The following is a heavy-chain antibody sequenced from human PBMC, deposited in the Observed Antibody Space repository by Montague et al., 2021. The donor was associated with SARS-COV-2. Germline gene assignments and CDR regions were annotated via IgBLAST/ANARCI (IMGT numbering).Heavy chain of an antibody. D-gene: IGHD1-26*01. Sequence: SETLSLTCTVSGGSITSTNYYWAWIRQPPGKGLEWIGSISFSWSTYHNPSLKSRVTMSVDTSMNQFSLRLSTVTAADTALYYCARGMGGSYLYYFDYWGQGTLVTVSS. V-gene: IGHV4-39*01. CDR3: ARGMGGSYLYYFDY. CDR1: GGSITSTNYY. J-gene: IGHJ4*02. CDR2: ISFSWST.